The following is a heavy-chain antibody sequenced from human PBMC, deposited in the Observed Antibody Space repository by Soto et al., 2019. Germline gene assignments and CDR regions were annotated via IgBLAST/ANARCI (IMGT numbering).Heavy chain of an antibody. CDR2: INHSGST. Sequence: SETLSLTCAVYGGSFSGYYWSWIRQPPGKGLEWIGEINHSGSTNYNPSLKSRVTISVDTSKNQFSLKLSSVTAADTAVYYCTRGRRDWGQGTLVTVSS. V-gene: IGHV4-34*01. CDR3: TRGRRD. CDR1: GGSFSGYY. J-gene: IGHJ4*02.